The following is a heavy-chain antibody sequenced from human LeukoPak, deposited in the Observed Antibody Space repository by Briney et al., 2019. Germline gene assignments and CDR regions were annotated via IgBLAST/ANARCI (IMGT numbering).Heavy chain of an antibody. CDR3: AKDTRKVPRYYFDY. Sequence: PGRSLRPSCAASGFTFSSYGMHWVRQAPGKGLEWVAVISYDGSNKYYADSVKGRFTISRDNSKNTLYLQMNSLRAEDTAVYYCAKDTRKVPRYYFDYWGQGTLVTVSS. CDR2: ISYDGSNK. D-gene: IGHD1-1*01. V-gene: IGHV3-30*18. CDR1: GFTFSSYG. J-gene: IGHJ4*02.